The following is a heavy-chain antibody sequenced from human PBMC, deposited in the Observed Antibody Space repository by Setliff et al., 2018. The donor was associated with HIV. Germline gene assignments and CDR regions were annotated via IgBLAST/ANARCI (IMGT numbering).Heavy chain of an antibody. J-gene: IGHJ4*02. CDR3: GRQAWDHQSSGYFVDY. V-gene: IGHV4-61*09. D-gene: IGHD6-19*01. CDR2: IYTRGGT. CDR1: GDSISTGSNY. Sequence: SETLSLTCSVSGDSISTGSNYWTWIRQPAGKGLEWIGHIYTRGGTNYRPSLRSRVTISTDTSKNQFSLNVRSVTAADTAVYYCGRQAWDHQSSGYFVDYWGQGTLVTVSS.